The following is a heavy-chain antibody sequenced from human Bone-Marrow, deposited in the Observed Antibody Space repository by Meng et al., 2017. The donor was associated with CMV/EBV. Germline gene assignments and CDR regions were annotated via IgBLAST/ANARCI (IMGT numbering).Heavy chain of an antibody. CDR3: ARPRYSSGWVNQNYYYYGMDV. CDR1: GYTFTSYD. Sequence: ASVKVSCKASGYTFTSYDINWVRQATGQGLEWMGWISAYNGNTNYAQKLQGRVTMTTDTSTSTAYMELRSLRSDDTAVYYCARPRYSSGWVNQNYYYYGMDVWGQGTTVTVSS. D-gene: IGHD6-19*01. V-gene: IGHV1-18*01. CDR2: ISAYNGNT. J-gene: IGHJ6*02.